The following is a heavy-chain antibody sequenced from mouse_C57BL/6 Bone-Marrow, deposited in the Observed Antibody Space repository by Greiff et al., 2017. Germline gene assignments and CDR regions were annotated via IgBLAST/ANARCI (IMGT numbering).Heavy chain of an antibody. CDR2: IDPENGDT. Sequence: EVQLQQSGAELVRPGASVKLSCTASGFNIKDDYMHWVKQRPEQGLEWIGWIDPENGDTEYASKFQGKATITADTSSNTAYLQLSSLTSDDTAVYYCTTGIPFDYWGQGTTLTVSS. CDR3: TTGIPFDY. J-gene: IGHJ2*01. V-gene: IGHV14-4*01. CDR1: GFNIKDDY.